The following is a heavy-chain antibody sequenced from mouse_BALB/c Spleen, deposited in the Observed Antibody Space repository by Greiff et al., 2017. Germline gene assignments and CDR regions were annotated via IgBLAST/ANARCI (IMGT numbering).Heavy chain of an antibody. Sequence: EVMLVESGGGLVKPGGSLKLSCAASGFAFSSYDMSWVRQTPEKRLEWVAYISSGGGSTYYPDTVKGRFTISRDNAKNTLYLQMSSLKSEDTAMYYCARDLPAWFAYWGQGTLVTVSA. CDR1: GFAFSSYD. J-gene: IGHJ3*01. V-gene: IGHV5-12-1*01. D-gene: IGHD2-1*01. CDR3: ARDLPAWFAY. CDR2: ISSGGGST.